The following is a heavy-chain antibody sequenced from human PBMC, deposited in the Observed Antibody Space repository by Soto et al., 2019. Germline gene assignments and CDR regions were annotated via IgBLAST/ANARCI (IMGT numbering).Heavy chain of an antibody. CDR3: TRPRLEWSCFDP. J-gene: IGHJ5*02. CDR1: GFTFSDST. D-gene: IGHD3-3*01. V-gene: IGHV3-73*02. CDR2: IRSNANNYAT. Sequence: EVQLVESGGGLVQPGGSLKLSCAASGFTFSDSTLHWVRQGSGKGLEWIVRIRSNANNYATTYSASVTGRFTISRDDSKDKAYLQMNSLKPEYTAVYYGTRPRLEWSCFDPWGQGTLVIVSS.